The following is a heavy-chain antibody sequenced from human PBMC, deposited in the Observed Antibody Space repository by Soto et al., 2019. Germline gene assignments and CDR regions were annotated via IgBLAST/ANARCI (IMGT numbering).Heavy chain of an antibody. CDR2: INPSGGST. J-gene: IGHJ6*02. CDR3: ARENLTMVRGVRREYYYYGMDV. D-gene: IGHD3-10*01. CDR1: GYTFTSYF. Sequence: ASVKVSCKASGYTFTSYFMHWVRQAPGQGLEWMGIINPSGGSTSYAQKFQGRVTMTRDTSTSTVYTELSSLRSGDTAVYYCARENLTMVRGVRREYYYYGMDVWGQGTTVTVSS. V-gene: IGHV1-46*01.